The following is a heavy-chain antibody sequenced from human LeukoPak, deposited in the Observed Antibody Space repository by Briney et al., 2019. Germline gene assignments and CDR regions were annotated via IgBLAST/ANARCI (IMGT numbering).Heavy chain of an antibody. CDR3: AKDLRYCSSTSCYPYYYYYMDV. CDR1: GFTFSSYG. CDR2: IRYDGSNK. V-gene: IGHV3-30*02. J-gene: IGHJ6*03. D-gene: IGHD2-2*01. Sequence: GGSLRLSCAASGFTFSSYGMHWVRQAPGEGLEWVAVIRYDGSNKYYADSVKGRFTISRDNSKNTLYLQMNSLRAEDTAVYYCAKDLRYCSSTSCYPYYYYYMDVWGKGTTVTVSS.